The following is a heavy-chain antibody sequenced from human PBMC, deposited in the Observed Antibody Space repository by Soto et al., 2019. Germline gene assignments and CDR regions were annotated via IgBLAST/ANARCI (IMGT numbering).Heavy chain of an antibody. CDR3: ASGIQLWLRRINNGYSG. D-gene: IGHD5-18*01. Sequence: QVQLVQSGAEVKKPESSVKVSCKAPGGTFSTYASSWVRQAPVQGLEWMGGIIPMFGTANYAQRFQDRVTITADESTNTVYMELSSLRSEDTAVYFCASGIQLWLRRINNGYSGWGQGTLVTVSS. V-gene: IGHV1-69*12. J-gene: IGHJ4*02. CDR2: IIPMFGTA. CDR1: GGTFSTYA.